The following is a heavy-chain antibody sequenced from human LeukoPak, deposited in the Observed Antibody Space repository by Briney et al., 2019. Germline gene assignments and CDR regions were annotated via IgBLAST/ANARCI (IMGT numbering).Heavy chain of an antibody. Sequence: GGSLRLSCAASGFTFSSYGMHWVRQAPGKGLEWVAVISYDGSNKYPANSVKGRFTISRDNSKHTLYLQMNSLRAEDTAVYYCAKGGYDDYYMDVWGKGTTVTVSS. J-gene: IGHJ6*03. CDR1: GFTFSSYG. D-gene: IGHD5-12*01. CDR3: AKGGYDDYYMDV. CDR2: ISYDGSNK. V-gene: IGHV3-30*18.